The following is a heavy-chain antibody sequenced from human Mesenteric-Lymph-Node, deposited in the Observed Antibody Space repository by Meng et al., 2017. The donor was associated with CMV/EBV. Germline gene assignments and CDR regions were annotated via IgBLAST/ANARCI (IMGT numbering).Heavy chain of an antibody. CDR3: ARGSDIPVNNY. CDR1: GGSFSGYY. Sequence: QVQLQQWGAGLLKPSETLSLTCAFYGGSFSGYYWSWIRQPPGKGLEWVGEINHNGVPNYNPSLKSRVTISLDRSKNQFSLKLSSVTAEDTAVYYCARGSDIPVNNYWGQGTLVTVSS. D-gene: IGHD2-15*01. CDR2: INHNGVP. J-gene: IGHJ4*02. V-gene: IGHV4-34*01.